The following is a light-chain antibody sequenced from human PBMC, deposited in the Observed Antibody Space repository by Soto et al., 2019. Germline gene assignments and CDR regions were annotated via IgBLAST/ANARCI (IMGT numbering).Light chain of an antibody. CDR1: QSISSY. CDR2: AAS. J-gene: IGKJ1*01. Sequence: DIQMTQSPSSLSASVGDRVTITCRASQSISSYLNWYQQKPGKAPKLLIFAASSLESGVPSRFSGSGSGTEFTLTVSSLQPDDFATYYCQQYHSYSWTFGQGTKVDIK. V-gene: IGKV1-5*03. CDR3: QQYHSYSWT.